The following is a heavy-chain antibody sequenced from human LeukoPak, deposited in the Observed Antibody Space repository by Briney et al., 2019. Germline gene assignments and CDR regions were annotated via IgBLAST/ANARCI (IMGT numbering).Heavy chain of an antibody. CDR3: ARGGLVGYCSGGSCYSIDY. J-gene: IGHJ4*02. CDR1: GFTFSSYS. CDR2: ISSSSSYI. Sequence: GGSLRLPCAASGFTFSSYSMNWVRQAPGKGLEWVSSISSSSSYIYYADSVKGRFTISRDNAKNSLYLQMNSLRAEDTAVYYCARGGLVGYCSGGSCYSIDYWGQGTLVTVSS. V-gene: IGHV3-21*01. D-gene: IGHD2-15*01.